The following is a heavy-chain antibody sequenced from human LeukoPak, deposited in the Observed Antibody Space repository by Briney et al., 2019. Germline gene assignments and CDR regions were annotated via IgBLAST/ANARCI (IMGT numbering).Heavy chain of an antibody. CDR1: GGSISSSIYY. J-gene: IGHJ4*02. V-gene: IGHV4-39*07. D-gene: IGHD3-3*01. CDR3: ASVFRSSYYFDY. Sequence: SETLSLTCTVSGGSISSSIYYWGWIRQPPGKGLEWIGSIYYSGSTYYNPSLKSRVTISVDTSKNQFSLKLSSVTAADTAVYYCASVFRSSYYFDYWGQGTLVTVSS. CDR2: IYYSGST.